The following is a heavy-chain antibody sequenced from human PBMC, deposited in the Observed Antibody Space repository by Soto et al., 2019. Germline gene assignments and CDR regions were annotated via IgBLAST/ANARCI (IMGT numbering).Heavy chain of an antibody. V-gene: IGHV3-64D*06. Sequence: GGSLRLSCSASGFTFSSYAMHWVRQAPGKGLEYVSAISSNGGSTYYADSVKGRFTISRDNSKNTLYLQMSSLRAEDTAVYYCVKSSGWCPTRGSFDYWGQGXLVTVYS. D-gene: IGHD6-19*01. J-gene: IGHJ4*02. CDR1: GFTFSSYA. CDR3: VKSSGWCPTRGSFDY. CDR2: ISSNGGST.